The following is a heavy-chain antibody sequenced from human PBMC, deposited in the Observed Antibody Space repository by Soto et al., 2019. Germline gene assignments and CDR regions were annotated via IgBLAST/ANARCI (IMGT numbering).Heavy chain of an antibody. D-gene: IGHD3-10*01. CDR2: INAGNGNT. CDR1: GYTFTSYA. V-gene: IGHV1-3*05. Sequence: QVQLVQSGAEEKKPGASVKVSCKASGYTFTSYAMHWVRQAPGQRLEWMGWINAGNGNTKYSQKFRGRVTSTRDTSASTAYMEVSSLRSEDTAVYYCGRVESYYGSGLGYWGQGTLVTVSS. CDR3: GRVESYYGSGLGY. J-gene: IGHJ4*02.